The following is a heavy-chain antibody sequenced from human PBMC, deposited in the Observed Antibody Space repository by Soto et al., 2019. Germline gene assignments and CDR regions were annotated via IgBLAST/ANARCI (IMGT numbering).Heavy chain of an antibody. D-gene: IGHD6-13*01. CDR2: IIPILDMA. CDR1: GGTFSRYT. J-gene: IGHJ4*02. Sequence: QVQLVQSGAEVKKPGSSVKVSCKAFGGTFSRYTIGWVGQAPGQGLEWMGRIIPILDMANYAQNFKDRVTITADKSTNTAYMELNTLTSEDRAVYYCARGGSSWYYFDHWGQGTLVTVSS. V-gene: IGHV1-69*02. CDR3: ARGGSSWYYFDH.